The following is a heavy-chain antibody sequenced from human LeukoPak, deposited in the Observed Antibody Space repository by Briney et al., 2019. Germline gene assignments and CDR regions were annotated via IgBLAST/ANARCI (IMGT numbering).Heavy chain of an antibody. D-gene: IGHD3-22*01. Sequence: GGSLRLSCAASGLTFSSYAMSWVRQAPGKGLECVSAISGSGGSTYYADSVKGRFTISRDNSKNTLYLQMNSLRAEDTAVYYCARDRLDYYDSSGPTTATWYYGMDVWGQGTTVTVSS. CDR3: ARDRLDYYDSSGPTTATWYYGMDV. CDR2: ISGSGGST. J-gene: IGHJ6*02. V-gene: IGHV3-23*01. CDR1: GLTFSSYA.